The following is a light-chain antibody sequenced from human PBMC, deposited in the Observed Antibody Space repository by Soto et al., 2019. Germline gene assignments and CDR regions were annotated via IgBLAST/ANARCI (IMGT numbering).Light chain of an antibody. V-gene: IGLV2-14*01. CDR3: SSYTSISTLV. Sequence: QSALTQPASVSGSPGQSITISCTGTTSDVGGYNYVSWYQQHPGKAPKLMIYEVSNRPSGVSNRFSGSKSGNTASLTISGLQAEDEAAYYCSSYTSISTLVFGGGTKLTVL. CDR1: TSDVGGYNY. CDR2: EVS. J-gene: IGLJ2*01.